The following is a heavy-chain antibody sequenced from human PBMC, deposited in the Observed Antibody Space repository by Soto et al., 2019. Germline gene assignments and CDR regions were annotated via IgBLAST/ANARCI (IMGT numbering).Heavy chain of an antibody. Sequence: SETLSLTCAFSGGSISSSNWLSWVRQPPGKGLEWIGEIYHSGSTDYNPSLKSRVTISFDASKNQISLQVRSATAADAAVYYCARDLKEYCSDGKCNWFDPWGQGTLVTVSS. CDR1: GGSISSSNW. V-gene: IGHV4-4*02. CDR3: ARDLKEYCSDGKCNWFDP. J-gene: IGHJ5*02. CDR2: IYHSGST. D-gene: IGHD2-15*01.